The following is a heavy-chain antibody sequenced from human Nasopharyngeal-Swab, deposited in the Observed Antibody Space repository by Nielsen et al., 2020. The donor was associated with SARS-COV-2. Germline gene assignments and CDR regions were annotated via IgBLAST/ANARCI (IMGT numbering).Heavy chain of an antibody. Sequence: SETLSLTCTVSGGSISSSTYYWAWIRQPPGKGLEWIGSIYYGGSTYYNPSLKSRVTISVDTSKNQFSLKLSSVTAADTAVYYCATLSSSWYEYYFDYWGQGTQVTVPS. J-gene: IGHJ4*02. CDR1: GGSISSSTYY. CDR3: ATLSSSWYEYYFDY. D-gene: IGHD6-13*01. CDR2: IYYGGST. V-gene: IGHV4-39*01.